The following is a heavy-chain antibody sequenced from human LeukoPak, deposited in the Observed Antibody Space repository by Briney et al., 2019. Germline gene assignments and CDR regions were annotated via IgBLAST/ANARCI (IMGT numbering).Heavy chain of an antibody. CDR1: GGSISSSSYY. Sequence: SETLSLTCTVSGGSISSSSYYWGWIRQPPGKGLEWIGSIYYSGSTYYTPSLKSRVTISVDTSKNQFSLKLSSVTAADTAVHFCARGPYSYDSSGAFDIWGQGTMVTVSS. V-gene: IGHV4-39*07. J-gene: IGHJ3*02. CDR3: ARGPYSYDSSGAFDI. CDR2: IYYSGST. D-gene: IGHD3-22*01.